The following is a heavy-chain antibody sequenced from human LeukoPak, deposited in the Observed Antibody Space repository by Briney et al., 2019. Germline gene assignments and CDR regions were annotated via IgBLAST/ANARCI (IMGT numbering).Heavy chain of an antibody. V-gene: IGHV3-64*01. Sequence: PGGSLRLSCAASGFTFSSYAMHWVRQAPGKGLEYVSAISSNGGSTYYANSVKGRFTISRDNSKNTLYLQMGSLRAEDTAVYYCARDQSTYYDFWSGYFYYFDYWGQGTLVTVSS. D-gene: IGHD3-3*01. CDR3: ARDQSTYYDFWSGYFYYFDY. CDR2: ISSNGGST. CDR1: GFTFSSYA. J-gene: IGHJ4*02.